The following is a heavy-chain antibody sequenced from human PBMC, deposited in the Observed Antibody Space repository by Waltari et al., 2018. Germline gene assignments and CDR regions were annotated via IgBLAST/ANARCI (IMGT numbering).Heavy chain of an antibody. CDR1: GVTLSRSW. V-gene: IGHV3-74*03. D-gene: IGHD2-15*01. Sequence: EVQLVESGGGLVQPGGSLRLSWAASGVTLSRSWIHWVRQSPGKGLMWVSRINNDGSSTVYADSVKGRFTISRDDAKNTVSLQMNNLSAEDTALYYCARAGLLGAFDVWGQGTMVTVSS. CDR3: ARAGLLGAFDV. CDR2: INNDGSST. J-gene: IGHJ3*01.